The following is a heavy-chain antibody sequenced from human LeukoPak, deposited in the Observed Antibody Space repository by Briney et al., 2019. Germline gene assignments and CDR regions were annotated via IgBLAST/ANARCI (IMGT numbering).Heavy chain of an antibody. V-gene: IGHV4-34*01. CDR3: ARGLVAVAGRGGYGY. D-gene: IGHD6-19*01. CDR2: INHSGST. Sequence: SETLSLTCAVYGGSFSGYYWSWIRQPPGKGPEWIGEINHSGSTNYNPSLKSRVTISVDTSKNQFSLKLSSVTAADTAVYYCARGLVAVAGRGGYGYWGQGTLVTVSS. J-gene: IGHJ4*02. CDR1: GGSFSGYY.